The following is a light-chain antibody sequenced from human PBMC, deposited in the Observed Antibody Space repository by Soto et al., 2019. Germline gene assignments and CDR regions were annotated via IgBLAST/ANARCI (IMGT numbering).Light chain of an antibody. CDR2: DTY. CDR1: QDIRSD. CDR3: QQSNSFSEA. J-gene: IGKJ1*01. V-gene: IGKV1-17*01. Sequence: IPMTPYPTSLSATVGVRVTITCRASQDIRSDLGWYQQKPGKAPKVLIYDTYTLQSGVPSRFSGSRSGTEFTLTISSLQPDDFATYYCQQSNSFSEAFGQGTKVDIK.